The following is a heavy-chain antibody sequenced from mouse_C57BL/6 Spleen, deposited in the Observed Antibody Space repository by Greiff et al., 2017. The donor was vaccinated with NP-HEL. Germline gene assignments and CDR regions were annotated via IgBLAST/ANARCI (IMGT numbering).Heavy chain of an antibody. CDR2: IDPSDSYT. CDR3: ARWAGTEYYFDY. V-gene: IGHV1-69*01. J-gene: IGHJ2*01. CDR1: GYTFTSYW. Sequence: VQLQQPGAELVMPGASVKLSCKASGYTFTSYWMHWVKQRPGQGLEWIGEIDPSDSYTNYNQKFKGKSTLTVDKSSSTAYMQLSSLTSEDSAVYYCARWAGTEYYFDYWGQGTTLTVSS. D-gene: IGHD3-3*01.